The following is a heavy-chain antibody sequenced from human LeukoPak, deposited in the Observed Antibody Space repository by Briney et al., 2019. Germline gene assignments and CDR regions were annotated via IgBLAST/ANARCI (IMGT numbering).Heavy chain of an antibody. Sequence: PSDTLSLTCTVSGQSINSGYYWGWIRQPPGKVLEWIGSIHHSGSTYYNPYLQSRVTISLDTSKNQFSLKLTSVTAADTAVYYCAGKYYYDTSGYFYVDWWGQGTLVTVSS. CDR3: AGKYYYDTSGYFYVDW. J-gene: IGHJ4*02. D-gene: IGHD3-22*01. CDR2: IHHSGST. CDR1: GQSINSGYY. V-gene: IGHV4-38-2*02.